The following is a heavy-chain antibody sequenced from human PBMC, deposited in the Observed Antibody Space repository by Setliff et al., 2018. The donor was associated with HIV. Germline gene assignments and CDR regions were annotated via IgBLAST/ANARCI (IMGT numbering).Heavy chain of an antibody. CDR1: GYTFTDYP. V-gene: IGHV1-3*01. D-gene: IGHD2-21*01. J-gene: IGHJ6*03. Sequence: ASVKVSCKASGYTFTDYPVHWVRQAPGQRLEWMGWINAGNGDTKFSEKFQGRVTITRDTSASIAYMELSSLRSEDTAVYYCARGVVGGGDCYMDVWGKGTTVTVSS. CDR3: ARGVVGGGDCYMDV. CDR2: INAGNGDT.